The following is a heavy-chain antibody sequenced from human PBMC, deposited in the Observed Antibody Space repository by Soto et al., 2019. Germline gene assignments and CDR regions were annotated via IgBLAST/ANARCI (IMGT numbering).Heavy chain of an antibody. D-gene: IGHD6-13*01. CDR3: ARVKPYSSSWQDLDY. CDR1: GYTFTGYY. Sequence: QVQLVQSGAEVKKPGASVKVSCKASGYTFTGYYMHWVRQAPGQGLEWMGWINPNSGGTNYAQKFQGRVTMTRDTSISTAYMELSRLRSDDTAVYYCARVKPYSSSWQDLDYWGQGTLVTVSS. V-gene: IGHV1-2*02. J-gene: IGHJ4*02. CDR2: INPNSGGT.